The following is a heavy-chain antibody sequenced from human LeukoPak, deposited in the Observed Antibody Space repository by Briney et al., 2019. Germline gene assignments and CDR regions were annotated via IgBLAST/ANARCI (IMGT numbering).Heavy chain of an antibody. V-gene: IGHV3-66*01. CDR3: ARRQPKGYNSSGFFLNDAFDI. CDR2: IYSGGST. D-gene: IGHD3-22*01. J-gene: IGHJ3*02. Sequence: GGSLRLSCAASGFTVGTNYMSWVRQAPGKGLEWVSVIYSGGSTYYADSVEGRFTISGDNSKNTLYLQMNSLRAEDTAVYYCARRQPKGYNSSGFFLNDAFDIWGQGTMVNVSS. CDR1: GFTVGTNY.